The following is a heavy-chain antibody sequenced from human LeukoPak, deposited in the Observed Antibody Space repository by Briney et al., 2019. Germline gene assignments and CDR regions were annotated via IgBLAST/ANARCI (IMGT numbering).Heavy chain of an antibody. D-gene: IGHD1-14*01. CDR1: GASISNSDFY. CDR2: IDYGGTT. Sequence: PLSPPCTSSGASISNSDFYWHWIRQPRGKGLEWIGDIDYGGTTYYNPSHKSRVSIVVDTFKNQFSQVLSSVSAADTAVYYGARATLRSRDGIDSWGQGTLVTVSS. CDR3: ARATLRSRDGIDS. V-gene: IGHV4-30-4*01. J-gene: IGHJ4*02.